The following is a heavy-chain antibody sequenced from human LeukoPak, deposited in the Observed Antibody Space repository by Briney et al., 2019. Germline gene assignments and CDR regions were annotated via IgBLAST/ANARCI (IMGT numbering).Heavy chain of an antibody. CDR3: AREDIVVVVAATWGAFDI. D-gene: IGHD2-15*01. J-gene: IGHJ3*02. CDR2: FYYSGST. V-gene: IGHV4-39*07. Sequence: SETLSLTCTVSGGSLSSSSYYWGWIRQPPGKGLEWIGSFYYSGSTNYNPSLKSRVTISVDTSKNQFSLKLSSVTAADTAVYYCAREDIVVVVAATWGAFDIWGQGAMVTVSS. CDR1: GGSLSSSSYY.